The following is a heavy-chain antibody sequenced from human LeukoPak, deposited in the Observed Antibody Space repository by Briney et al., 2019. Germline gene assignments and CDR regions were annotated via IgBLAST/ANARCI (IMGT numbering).Heavy chain of an antibody. Sequence: GGSLRLSCAASGFTFSSYAMHWVRQAPGKGLEYVSAISSNGGSTYYANSVKGRFTISRDNSKNTLYLQMGSLRAEDTAVYYCARGNYRKPQPAHNYYMDVWGKGTTVTVSS. CDR3: ARGNYRKPQPAHNYYMDV. CDR1: GFTFSSYA. D-gene: IGHD1-7*01. CDR2: ISSNGGST. V-gene: IGHV3-64*01. J-gene: IGHJ6*03.